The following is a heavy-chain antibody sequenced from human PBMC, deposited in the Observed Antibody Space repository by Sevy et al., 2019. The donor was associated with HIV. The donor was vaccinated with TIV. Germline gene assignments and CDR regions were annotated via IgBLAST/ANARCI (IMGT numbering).Heavy chain of an antibody. V-gene: IGHV3-23*01. Sequence: GGSLRLSCVASGFIFSNYPMSWVRHSPGKGLEWVSDISAGGTTTYYADSVEGRFTISRDHSKNTVSLQMNSLGAEDTAIYYCAKRYCSTITCYDDDFWNPYYFYGLDVWGQGISVTVSS. J-gene: IGHJ6*02. CDR2: ISAGGTTT. D-gene: IGHD2-2*01. CDR1: GFIFSNYP. CDR3: AKRYCSTITCYDDDFWNPYYFYGLDV.